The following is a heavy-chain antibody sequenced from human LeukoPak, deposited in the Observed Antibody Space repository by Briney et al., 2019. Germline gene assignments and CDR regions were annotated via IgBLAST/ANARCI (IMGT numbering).Heavy chain of an antibody. CDR1: GFIFNNYG. CDR2: ISNDGGGT. V-gene: IGHV3-23*01. D-gene: IGHD3-22*01. CDR3: AKGSSGYFFDL. Sequence: GGSLRLSCAASGFIFNNYGLVWVRQAPGKGLEWVSAISNDGGGTTYADFVKGRFTISRDNSKNTLFLQMDSLRAEDTALYYCAKGSSGYFFDLWGQGTLVAVSS. J-gene: IGHJ4*02.